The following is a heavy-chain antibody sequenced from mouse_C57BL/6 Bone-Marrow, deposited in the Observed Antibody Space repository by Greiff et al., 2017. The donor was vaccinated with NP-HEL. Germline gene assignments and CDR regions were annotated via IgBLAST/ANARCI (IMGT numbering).Heavy chain of an antibody. D-gene: IGHD1-1*01. Sequence: EVKLMESGGGLVQPGGSLSLSCAASGFTFTDYYMSWVRQPPGKALEWLGFIRNKANGYTTEYSASVKGRFTISRDNSQSILYLQMNALRAEGSATYYCARHTVVTDYFDYWGQGTTLTVSS. V-gene: IGHV7-3*01. CDR2: IRNKANGYTT. CDR1: GFTFTDYY. CDR3: ARHTVVTDYFDY. J-gene: IGHJ2*01.